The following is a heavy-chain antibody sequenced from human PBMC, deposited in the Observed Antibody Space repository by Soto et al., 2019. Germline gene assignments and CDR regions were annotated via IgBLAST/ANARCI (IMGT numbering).Heavy chain of an antibody. CDR3: ARDPYDYDILTGPPTYYYYGMDV. CDR1: GYTFTSYG. J-gene: IGHJ6*02. D-gene: IGHD3-9*01. Sequence: ASVKVSCKASGYTFTSYGISWVRQAPGQGLEWMGWISAYNGNTNYAQKLQGRVTMTTDTSTSTAYMELRSLRSDDTAVYYCARDPYDYDILTGPPTYYYYGMDVWGQGTTVTVSS. V-gene: IGHV1-18*01. CDR2: ISAYNGNT.